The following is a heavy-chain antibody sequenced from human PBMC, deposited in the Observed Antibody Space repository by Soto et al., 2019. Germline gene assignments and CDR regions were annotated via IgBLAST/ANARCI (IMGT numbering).Heavy chain of an antibody. CDR2: IYWDDDK. Sequence: QITLKESGPTLVKPTQTLTLTCTSSGFSLSTSGVGVGWIRQPPGKALEWLALIYWDDDKRYSPSLKSRLTITKDTSKNQVVLTMTNMDPVDTATYYCAHSSCSGGSCYGGWFDPWGQETLVTVS. J-gene: IGHJ5*02. D-gene: IGHD2-15*01. CDR1: GFSLSTSGVG. CDR3: AHSSCSGGSCYGGWFDP. V-gene: IGHV2-5*02.